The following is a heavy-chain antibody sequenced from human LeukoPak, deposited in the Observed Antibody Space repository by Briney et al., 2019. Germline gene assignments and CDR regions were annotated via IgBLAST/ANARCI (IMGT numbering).Heavy chain of an antibody. Sequence: ASVKVSCKASGYTFTSYAMHWVRQAPGQRLEWMGWINAGNGNTKYSQKFQGRVTMTEDTSTDTAYMELSSLRSDDMAVYYCARDNYGSGSYYKPASDYWGQGTLVTVSS. J-gene: IGHJ4*02. V-gene: IGHV1-3*01. D-gene: IGHD3-10*01. CDR1: GYTFTSYA. CDR2: INAGNGNT. CDR3: ARDNYGSGSYYKPASDY.